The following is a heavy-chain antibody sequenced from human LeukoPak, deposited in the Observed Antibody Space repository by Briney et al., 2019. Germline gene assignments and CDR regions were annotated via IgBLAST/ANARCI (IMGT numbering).Heavy chain of an antibody. CDR1: GGTFSSYT. Sequence: SVKVSCKASGGTFSSYTISWVRQAPGQGLEWMGGIIPIFGTANYAQKFQGRVTITADESTSTAYMELSSLRSEDTAVYYCARWRASGGYYYYYYMDVWGKGTTVTVSS. V-gene: IGHV1-69*13. D-gene: IGHD3-10*01. CDR3: ARWRASGGYYYYYYMDV. J-gene: IGHJ6*03. CDR2: IIPIFGTA.